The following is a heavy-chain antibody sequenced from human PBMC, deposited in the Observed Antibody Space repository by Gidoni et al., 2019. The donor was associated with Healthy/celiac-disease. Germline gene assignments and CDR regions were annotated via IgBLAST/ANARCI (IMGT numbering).Heavy chain of an antibody. Sequence: QVQLQQWGAGLLKPSETLSLTCAVYGGSFSGYYWRWIRQPPGKGLEWIGEINHSGSTNYNPSLKSRVTISVDTSKNQFSLKLSSVTAADTAVYYCARLETYCSGGSCYQILYYFDYWGQGTLVTVSS. J-gene: IGHJ4*02. CDR3: ARLETYCSGGSCYQILYYFDY. CDR1: GGSFSGYY. V-gene: IGHV4-34*01. CDR2: INHSGST. D-gene: IGHD2-15*01.